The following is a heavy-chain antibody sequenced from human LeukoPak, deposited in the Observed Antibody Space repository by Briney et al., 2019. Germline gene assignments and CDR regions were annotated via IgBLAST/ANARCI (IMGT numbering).Heavy chain of an antibody. CDR1: GFTFSDYY. Sequence: GGSLRLSCAASGFTFSDYYMSWIRQAPGKGLEWLSYISSSGSTIYYADSVKGRFTISRDNAKNSLYLQMNSLRAEDTAVYYCAGSSGYSYGYIDYWGQGTLVTVSS. D-gene: IGHD5-18*01. V-gene: IGHV3-11*04. CDR2: ISSSGSTI. J-gene: IGHJ4*02. CDR3: AGSSGYSYGYIDY.